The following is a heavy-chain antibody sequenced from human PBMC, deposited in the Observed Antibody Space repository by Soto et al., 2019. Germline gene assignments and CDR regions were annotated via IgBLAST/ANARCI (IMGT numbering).Heavy chain of an antibody. D-gene: IGHD2-2*01. V-gene: IGHV1-18*01. CDR3: ARVTVVPAALGLDAFDI. CDR1: GYTFTSYG. CDR2: ISAYNGNT. J-gene: IGHJ3*02. Sequence: ASVKVSCKASGYTFTSYGISWVRQAPGQGLERMGWISAYNGNTNYAQKLQGRVTMTTDTSTSTAYMELRSLRSDDTAVYYCARVTVVPAALGLDAFDIWGQGTMVTVSS.